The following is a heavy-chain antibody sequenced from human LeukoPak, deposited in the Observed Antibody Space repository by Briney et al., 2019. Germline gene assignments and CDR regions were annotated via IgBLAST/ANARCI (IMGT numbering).Heavy chain of an antibody. V-gene: IGHV3-11*01. D-gene: IGHD5-12*01. CDR3: ARKRRGYSGYDSGSVFDY. J-gene: IGHJ4*02. CDR2: ISSSGSTI. CDR1: GFTFSAHW. Sequence: GPLRLSCAASGFTFSAHWMQWVRQAPGKGLEWVSYISSSGSTIYYADSVKGRFTISRDNAKNSLYLQMNSLRAEDTAVYYCARKRRGYSGYDSGSVFDYWGQGTLVTVSS.